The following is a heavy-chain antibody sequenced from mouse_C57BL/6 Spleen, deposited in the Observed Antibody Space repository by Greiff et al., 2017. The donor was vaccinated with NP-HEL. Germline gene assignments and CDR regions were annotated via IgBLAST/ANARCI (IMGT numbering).Heavy chain of an antibody. CDR2: LDPEDGDT. D-gene: IGHD2-5*01. Sequence: EVQLQQSGAELVRPGASVKLSCTASGFNIKDYYMHWVKQRPEQGLEWIGRLDPEDGDTEYAPKFQGKATMTADTSSNTAYLQPSSLTSEDTAVYYCTTDSNSAVLAYWGQGTLVTVSA. CDR3: TTDSNSAVLAY. V-gene: IGHV14-1*01. J-gene: IGHJ3*01. CDR1: GFNIKDYY.